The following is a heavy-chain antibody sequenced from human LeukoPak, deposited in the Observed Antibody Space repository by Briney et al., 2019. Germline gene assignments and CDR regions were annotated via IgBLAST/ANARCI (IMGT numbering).Heavy chain of an antibody. CDR2: INHSGST. CDR3: ARDREQWLVKGAFEDY. Sequence: SETLSLTCAVYGGFFSGYYWSWIRQPPGKGLEWIGEINHSGSTNYNPSLKSRVTISVDTSKNQFSLKLSSVTAADTAVYYCARDREQWLVKGAFEDYWGQGTLVTVSS. J-gene: IGHJ4*02. V-gene: IGHV4-34*01. D-gene: IGHD6-19*01. CDR1: GGFFSGYY.